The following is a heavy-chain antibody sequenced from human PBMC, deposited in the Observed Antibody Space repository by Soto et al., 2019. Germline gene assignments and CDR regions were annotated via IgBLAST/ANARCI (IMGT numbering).Heavy chain of an antibody. CDR1: GYSFSSYW. Sequence: GESLKISCKGSGYSFSSYWISWVRQRPGKGLKWMGRLDPSDSSTNYSPSFQGHVTITADKSISTAYLQWSSLKASDTAMYYCASGYGFDYWGQGTLVTVSS. CDR2: LDPSDSST. J-gene: IGHJ4*02. V-gene: IGHV5-10-1*01. CDR3: ASGYGFDY. D-gene: IGHD5-12*01.